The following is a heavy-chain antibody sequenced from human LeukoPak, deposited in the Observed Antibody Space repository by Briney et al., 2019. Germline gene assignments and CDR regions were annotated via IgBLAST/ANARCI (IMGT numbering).Heavy chain of an antibody. Sequence: GGSLRLSCAASGFTFSSYGMQWVRQAPGKGLEWVAVISYDGSNKYYADSVKGRFTISRDNSKNTLYLQMNSLRAEDTAVYYCASHNYGSGSYFTNWGQGTLVTVSS. D-gene: IGHD3-10*01. CDR1: GFTFSSYG. V-gene: IGHV3-30*03. CDR3: ASHNYGSGSYFTN. J-gene: IGHJ4*02. CDR2: ISYDGSNK.